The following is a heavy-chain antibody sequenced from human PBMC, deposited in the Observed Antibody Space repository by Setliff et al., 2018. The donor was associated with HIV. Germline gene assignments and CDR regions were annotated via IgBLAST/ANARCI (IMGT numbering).Heavy chain of an antibody. CDR3: ARVDSGTDGAFDI. Sequence: GGSLRLSCAASGFTFRDHYMTWIRQAPGKGLEWVSYISGSGSTIYYADSVKGRFTISRDNIRNKLYLQMNSLRDEDTAVYFCARVDSGTDGAFDIRGQGTMVTVSS. D-gene: IGHD1-26*01. V-gene: IGHV3-11*01. J-gene: IGHJ3*02. CDR1: GFTFRDHY. CDR2: ISGSGSTI.